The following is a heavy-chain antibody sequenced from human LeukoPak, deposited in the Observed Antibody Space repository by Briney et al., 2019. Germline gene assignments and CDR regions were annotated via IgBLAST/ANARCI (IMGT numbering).Heavy chain of an antibody. V-gene: IGHV4-34*01. CDR1: GGSFSGYY. Sequence: SESLSLTCAVYGGSFSGYYWSWIRQPPGKGLEWIGSIYYSGNTYYNPSLKSRVTISVDTSKNQFSLKLSSVTAADTAVYYCARPRHGDYYFDYWGQGTLVTVSS. CDR2: IYYSGNT. CDR3: ARPRHGDYYFDY. D-gene: IGHD2-21*02. J-gene: IGHJ4*02.